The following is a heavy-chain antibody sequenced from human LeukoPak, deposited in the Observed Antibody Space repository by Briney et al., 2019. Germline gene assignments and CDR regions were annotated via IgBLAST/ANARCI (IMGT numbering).Heavy chain of an antibody. CDR3: ARTFYDYVWGSYRYTEFDY. J-gene: IGHJ4*02. Sequence: PSETLSLTCTVSGGSISSGSYYWSWIRQPAGKGLEWIGRIYTSGSTNYNPSLKSRVTISVDTSKNQFSLKLSSVTAADTAVYYCARTFYDYVWGSYRYTEFDYWGQGTLVTVSS. CDR2: IYTSGST. V-gene: IGHV4-61*02. CDR1: GGSISSGSYY. D-gene: IGHD3-16*02.